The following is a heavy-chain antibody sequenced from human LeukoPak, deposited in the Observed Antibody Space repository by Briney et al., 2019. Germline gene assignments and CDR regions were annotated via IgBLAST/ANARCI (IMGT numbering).Heavy chain of an antibody. Sequence: AASVKVSCTASGGTFSSYAISWVRQAPGQGLEWMGGIIPIFGTANYAQKFQGRVTITADESTSTAYMELSSLRSEDTAVYYCARDPMVEGAFDIWGQGTMVTVSS. D-gene: IGHD2-15*01. CDR2: IIPIFGTA. CDR1: GGTFSSYA. V-gene: IGHV1-69*13. J-gene: IGHJ3*02. CDR3: ARDPMVEGAFDI.